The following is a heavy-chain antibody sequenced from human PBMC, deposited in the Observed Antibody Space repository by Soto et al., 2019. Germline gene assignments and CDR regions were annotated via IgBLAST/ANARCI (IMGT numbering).Heavy chain of an antibody. J-gene: IGHJ4*02. D-gene: IGHD4-17*01. CDR2: IYYSGST. CDR1: GGSFSSYY. V-gene: IGHV4-59*08. CDR3: ARTVTTFLYFDY. Sequence: SGTLCLTCTVSGGSFSSYYLSWVRQPPGKGLEWVGDIYYSGSTNYNPALKSRVTISVDTSKNQFSLKLSSVTAADTAVYCCARTVTTFLYFDYWGQGTLVTVSS.